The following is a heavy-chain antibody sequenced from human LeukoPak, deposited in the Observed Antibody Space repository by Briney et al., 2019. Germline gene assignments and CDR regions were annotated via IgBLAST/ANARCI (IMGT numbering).Heavy chain of an antibody. Sequence: SVKVSCKASGGTFSSYAISWVRQAPGQGLEWMGGIIPIFGTANYAQKFQGRVTITADKSTSTAYMELSSLRSEDTAVYYCARGSYYYDSSGYYPTFFDYWGQGTLVTVSS. V-gene: IGHV1-69*06. D-gene: IGHD3-22*01. CDR1: GGTFSSYA. J-gene: IGHJ4*02. CDR3: ARGSYYYDSSGYYPTFFDY. CDR2: IIPIFGTA.